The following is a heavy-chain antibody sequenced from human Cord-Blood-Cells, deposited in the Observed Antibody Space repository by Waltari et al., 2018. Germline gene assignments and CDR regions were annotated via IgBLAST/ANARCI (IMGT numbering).Heavy chain of an antibody. Sequence: EVKLVESGGGLIQPGGSLRLSCAPSGFTVSSNYMSCVRQAPGKGLEWVSVIYSGGRTYYADSVKGRFTISRDNSKNTLYLQMNSLRAEDTAVYYCARDYGSGSYFDYWGQGTLVTVSS. V-gene: IGHV3-53*01. CDR3: ARDYGSGSYFDY. CDR2: IYSGGRT. D-gene: IGHD3-10*01. J-gene: IGHJ4*02. CDR1: GFTVSSNY.